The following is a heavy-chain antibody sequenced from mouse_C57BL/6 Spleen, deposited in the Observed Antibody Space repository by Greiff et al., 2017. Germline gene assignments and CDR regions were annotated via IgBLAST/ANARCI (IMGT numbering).Heavy chain of an antibody. V-gene: IGHV1-82*01. Sequence: QVQLQQSGPELVKPGASVKISCKASGYAFSSSWMNWVKQRPGKGLEWIGRIYPGDGDTNYNGKFKGKAKLTADKSSSTAYMQLSSLTSEDSAVYFCARGTGYGSSPYYFDYWGQGTTLTVSS. CDR3: ARGTGYGSSPYYFDY. CDR2: IYPGDGDT. CDR1: GYAFSSSW. D-gene: IGHD1-1*01. J-gene: IGHJ2*01.